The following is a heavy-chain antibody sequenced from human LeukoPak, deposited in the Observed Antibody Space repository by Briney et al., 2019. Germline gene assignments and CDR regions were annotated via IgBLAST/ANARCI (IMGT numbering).Heavy chain of an antibody. CDR2: IKSKSDGGTT. Sequence: PGGSLRLSCAASGFTFSSYSMNWVRQAPGKGLEWVGRIKSKSDGGTTDYAAPVKGRFSISRDDSENMLYLQMNSLKTEDTAVYYCTSSSKYAGFDYWGQGTLVTVSS. V-gene: IGHV3-15*01. CDR1: GFTFSSYS. D-gene: IGHD2-2*01. J-gene: IGHJ4*02. CDR3: TSSSKYAGFDY.